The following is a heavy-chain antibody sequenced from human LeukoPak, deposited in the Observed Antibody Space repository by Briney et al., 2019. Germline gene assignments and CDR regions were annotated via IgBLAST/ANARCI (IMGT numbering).Heavy chain of an antibody. J-gene: IGHJ6*03. CDR1: GFTFSSYA. V-gene: IGHV3-30-3*02. D-gene: IGHD3-3*01. CDR3: AKPLGPYDFWSGPQFSYYYYMDV. CDR2: ISYDGSNK. Sequence: GGSLRLSCAASGFTFSSYAMHWVRQAPGKGLEWVAVISYDGSNKYYADSVKGRFTISRDNSKNTLYLQMNSLRAEDTAVYYCAKPLGPYDFWSGPQFSYYYYMDVWGKGTTVTVSS.